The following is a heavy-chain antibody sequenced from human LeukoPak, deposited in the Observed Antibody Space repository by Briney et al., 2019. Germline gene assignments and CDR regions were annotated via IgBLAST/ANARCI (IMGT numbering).Heavy chain of an antibody. CDR1: GFTFSSYG. D-gene: IGHD3-10*01. Sequence: GGSLRLSCAASGFTFSSYGISWVRQAPGKGLEWVSAISGSGGSTYYADSVKGRFTISRDNSKNTLYLQMNSLRAEDTAVYYCAKDHRLGYGSASYDAFDIWGQGTMVTVSS. V-gene: IGHV3-23*01. CDR2: ISGSGGST. J-gene: IGHJ3*02. CDR3: AKDHRLGYGSASYDAFDI.